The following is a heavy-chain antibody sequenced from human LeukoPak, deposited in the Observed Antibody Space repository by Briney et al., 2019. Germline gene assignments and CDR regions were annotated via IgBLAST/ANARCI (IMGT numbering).Heavy chain of an antibody. V-gene: IGHV1-69*05. CDR3: AILEVVPAAGGPLDYYYYYMDI. Sequence: SVKVSCKASGGTFSSYAISWVRQAPGQGLEWMGGIIPIFGTANYAQKFQGRVTITTDESTSTAYMELSSLRSEDTAVYYCAILEVVPAAGGPLDYYYYYMDIWGKGTTVTVSS. CDR2: IIPIFGTA. D-gene: IGHD2-2*01. CDR1: GGTFSSYA. J-gene: IGHJ6*03.